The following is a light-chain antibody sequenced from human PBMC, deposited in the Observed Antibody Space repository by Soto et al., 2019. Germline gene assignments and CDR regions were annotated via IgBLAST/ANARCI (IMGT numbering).Light chain of an antibody. CDR2: AAS. CDR3: QQSYTTLFT. V-gene: IGKV1-12*01. Sequence: DIQMTQSPSYVSASVGDRFTITFRASQGIKNWLAWYQQKPGKAPKLLMYAASTLQSGVPSRFSGSGSETDFTLTISSLQPEDLATYYCQQSYTTLFTFGPGTKVDI. CDR1: QGIKNW. J-gene: IGKJ3*01.